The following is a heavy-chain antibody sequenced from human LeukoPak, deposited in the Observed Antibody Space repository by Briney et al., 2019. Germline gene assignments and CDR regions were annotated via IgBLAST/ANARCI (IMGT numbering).Heavy chain of an antibody. Sequence: ASVKVSRKASGYTFTSYGISWVRQAPGQGLEWMGWISAYNGNTNYAQKLQGRVTMTTDTSTSTAYMELRSLRSDDTAVYYCARDFESGFWSGYYSSWFDPWGQGTLVTVSS. CDR3: ARDFESGFWSGYYSSWFDP. J-gene: IGHJ5*02. CDR2: ISAYNGNT. V-gene: IGHV1-18*01. D-gene: IGHD3-3*01. CDR1: GYTFTSYG.